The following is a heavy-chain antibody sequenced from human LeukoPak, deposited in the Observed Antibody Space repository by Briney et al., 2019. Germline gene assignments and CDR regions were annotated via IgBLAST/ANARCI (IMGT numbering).Heavy chain of an antibody. J-gene: IGHJ4*02. D-gene: IGHD5-24*01. Sequence: ASVKVSCKASGYTFTGYYMHWVRQAPGQGLEWMGRINPNSGGTNYAQKFQGRVTMTRDTSISTAYMELSRLRSDDTAMYYCARTRVKMETREFDYWGQGTLVTVSS. CDR1: GYTFTGYY. CDR2: INPNSGGT. V-gene: IGHV1-2*06. CDR3: ARTRVKMETREFDY.